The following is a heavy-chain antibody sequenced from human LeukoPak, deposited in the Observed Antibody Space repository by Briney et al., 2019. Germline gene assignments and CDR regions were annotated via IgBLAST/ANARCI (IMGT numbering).Heavy chain of an antibody. CDR3: VRADRRWKLHYYYYMDV. Sequence: SETLSLTCTVSGGSISSYYWSWIRQPPGKGLEWIGYIYYSGSTNYNPSLKSRVTISVDTSKNQFSLKLSSVTAADTAVYYCVRADRRWKLHYYYYMDVWGKGTTVTVSS. J-gene: IGHJ6*03. CDR1: GGSISSYY. V-gene: IGHV4-59*01. D-gene: IGHD1-26*01. CDR2: IYYSGST.